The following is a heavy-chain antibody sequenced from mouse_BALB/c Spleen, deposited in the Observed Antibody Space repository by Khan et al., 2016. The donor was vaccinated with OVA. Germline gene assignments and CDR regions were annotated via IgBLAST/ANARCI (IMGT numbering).Heavy chain of an antibody. CDR2: IWGDGST. Sequence: VQLQESGPGLVAPSQSLSITCTVSGFSLTGYGVNWVRQPPGKGLEWLGMIWGDGSTDYNSALKSRLSISKDNSKSQVLLKMNSLQTDDTARYYCAREIYYDNAYYYAMDYWGQGTSVTVSS. D-gene: IGHD2-4*01. CDR3: AREIYYDNAYYYAMDY. J-gene: IGHJ4*01. V-gene: IGHV2-6-7*01. CDR1: GFSLTGYG.